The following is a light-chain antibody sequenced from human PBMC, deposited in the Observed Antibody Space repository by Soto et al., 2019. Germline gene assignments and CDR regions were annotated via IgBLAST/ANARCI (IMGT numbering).Light chain of an antibody. Sequence: DIQMTQSPSSLSASVGDRVTITCQASQDISNYLNWYQQKPGKAPKLLIYDASNLETGVPSRFSGSGSGTDFTFTINSLQPDDIATYYCQQYANLPPFTFGQGTKL. J-gene: IGKJ2*01. V-gene: IGKV1-33*01. CDR2: DAS. CDR1: QDISNY. CDR3: QQYANLPPFT.